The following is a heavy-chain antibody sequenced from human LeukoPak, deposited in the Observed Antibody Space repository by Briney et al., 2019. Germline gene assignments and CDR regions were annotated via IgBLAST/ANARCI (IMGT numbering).Heavy chain of an antibody. CDR2: IKEDGNEK. CDR3: VRERHRGSDY. J-gene: IGHJ4*02. D-gene: IGHD3-10*01. Sequence: GGSLRLSCAASGFTFSGYSMSWVRQAPGKGLEWVATIKEDGNEKYYVDSVKGRFTISRDNAKNSLYLQMNSLRVEDTAVYYCVRERHRGSDYWGQGTLVTVAS. CDR1: GFTFSGYS. V-gene: IGHV3-7*01.